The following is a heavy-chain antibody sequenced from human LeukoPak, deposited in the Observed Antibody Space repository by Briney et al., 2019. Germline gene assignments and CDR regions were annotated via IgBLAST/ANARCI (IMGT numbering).Heavy chain of an antibody. CDR2: IKQDGSEK. J-gene: IGHJ4*02. Sequence: GGSLRLSCAASGFTFSSYAMSWVRQAPGKGLEWVANIKQDGSEKYYVDSVKGRFTISRDNAKNSLYLQMNSLRAEDTAVYYCARERGATTLFDYWGQGTLVTVSS. CDR1: GFTFSSYA. V-gene: IGHV3-7*01. D-gene: IGHD1-26*01. CDR3: ARERGATTLFDY.